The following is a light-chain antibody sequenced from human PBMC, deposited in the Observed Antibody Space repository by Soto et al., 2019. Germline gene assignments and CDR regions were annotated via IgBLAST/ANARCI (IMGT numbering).Light chain of an antibody. Sequence: IQFTQFPSSLSASVGDRVTITCRASQGVSSHLAWHQQKPGKAPKLLIYEVSTLQSGVPSRFSGSGSGTDFTLTISSLQPEDFETDDCQHLNGYTITFGQGTRLEIK. J-gene: IGKJ5*01. CDR3: QHLNGYTIT. V-gene: IGKV1-9*01. CDR2: EVS. CDR1: QGVSSH.